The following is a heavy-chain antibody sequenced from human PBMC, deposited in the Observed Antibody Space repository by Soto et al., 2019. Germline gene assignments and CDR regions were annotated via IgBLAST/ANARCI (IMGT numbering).Heavy chain of an antibody. CDR2: MNPNSGNT. V-gene: IGHV1-8*01. Sequence: QVQLVQSGAEVKKPGASVKVSCKASGYTFTSYDINWVRQATGQGLEWMGWMNPNSGNTGYAQKFPGRATMTRNTTMSTAYRERSSLRSEDTAVYYCAGVGRIRGVRGVIRAGFDYWGQGTLVTVSS. CDR3: AGVGRIRGVRGVIRAGFDY. D-gene: IGHD3-10*01. CDR1: GYTFTSYD. J-gene: IGHJ4*02.